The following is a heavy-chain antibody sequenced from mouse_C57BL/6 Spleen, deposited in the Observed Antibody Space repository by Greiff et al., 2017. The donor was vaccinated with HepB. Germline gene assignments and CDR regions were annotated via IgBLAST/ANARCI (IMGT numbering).Heavy chain of an antibody. Sequence: VQLQQSVAELVRPGASVKLSCTASGFNIKNTYMHWVKQRPEQGLEWIGRIDPANGNTKYAPKFQGKSTITADTSSNTAYLQLSSLTSEDTAIYYCARRRYYDYDRYYAMDYWGQGTSVTVSS. CDR3: ARRRYYDYDRYYAMDY. D-gene: IGHD2-4*01. CDR1: GFNIKNTY. J-gene: IGHJ4*01. CDR2: IDPANGNT. V-gene: IGHV14-3*01.